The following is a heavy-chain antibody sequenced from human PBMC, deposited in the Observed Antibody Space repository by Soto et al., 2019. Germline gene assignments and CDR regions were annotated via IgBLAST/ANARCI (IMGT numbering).Heavy chain of an antibody. Sequence: EVQLVESGGGLVQPGGSLRVSCAASGFTFSSYSMNWVRQAPGKGLEWISYISSSSSTIYYADRVKGRFTISRDNAKNSLYLQMNSLRDEDTAVYYCARVGYSNGYNWFDTWGQGILVIVSS. CDR3: ARVGYSNGYNWFDT. J-gene: IGHJ5*02. V-gene: IGHV3-48*02. CDR2: ISSSSSTI. D-gene: IGHD5-18*01. CDR1: GFTFSSYS.